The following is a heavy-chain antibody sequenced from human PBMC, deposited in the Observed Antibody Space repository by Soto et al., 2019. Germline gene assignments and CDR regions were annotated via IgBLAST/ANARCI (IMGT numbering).Heavy chain of an antibody. CDR2: INHSGST. CDR1: GGSFSGYY. CDR3: AGGDPLDNWFDP. J-gene: IGHJ5*02. Sequence: SETLSLTCAVYGGSFSGYYWSWIRQPPGKGLEWIGEINHSGSTNYNPSLKSRVTISVDTSKNQFSLKLSSVTAADTAVYYCAGGDPLDNWFDPWGQGTRVTVSA. V-gene: IGHV4-34*01.